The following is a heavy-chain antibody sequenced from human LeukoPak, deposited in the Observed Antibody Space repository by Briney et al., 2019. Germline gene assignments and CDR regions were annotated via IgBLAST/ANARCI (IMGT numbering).Heavy chain of an antibody. D-gene: IGHD3-10*01. J-gene: IGHJ4*02. CDR2: ISYDGGNK. Sequence: GGSLRLSCAPSGFTFSDYGMRWVRQAPGKGLEWVALISYDGGNKFYADSVRDRFTISRDNSKNTLFLQMNSLRTEDTAMYYCAKVFEVRGARRPKDYWGQGTLVIVSS. CDR1: GFTFSDYG. V-gene: IGHV3-30*18. CDR3: AKVFEVRGARRPKDY.